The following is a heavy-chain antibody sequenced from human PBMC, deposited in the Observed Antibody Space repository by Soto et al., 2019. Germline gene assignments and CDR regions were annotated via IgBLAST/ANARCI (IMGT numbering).Heavy chain of an antibody. J-gene: IGHJ6*02. CDR3: ARVPLFDWLLWSHYYYYYGMDV. CDR1: GFTFSSYG. V-gene: IGHV3-33*01. D-gene: IGHD3-9*01. CDR2: IWYDGSNK. Sequence: VGSLRLSCAASGFTFSSYGMHWVRQAPVKVLEWVAVIWYDGSNKYYADSVKVRFTISRDNSKNTLYLQMNSLRAEDTAVYYCARVPLFDWLLWSHYYYYYGMDVWGQGTTVTVSS.